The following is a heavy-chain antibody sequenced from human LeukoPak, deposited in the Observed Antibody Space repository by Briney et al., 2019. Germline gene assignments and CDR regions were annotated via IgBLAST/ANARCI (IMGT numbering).Heavy chain of an antibody. Sequence: PAGGSLRLSCVASGFTFSSYGMHWVRQAPGKGLEWVAVIWYDGTNKYYADSVKGRFTISRDSSKNTLYLQMNSLRAEDTAVYYCARAAYDNSGYLTLWGQGTLVTVSS. J-gene: IGHJ4*02. CDR3: ARAAYDNSGYLTL. CDR2: IWYDGTNK. D-gene: IGHD3-22*01. V-gene: IGHV3-33*01. CDR1: GFTFSSYG.